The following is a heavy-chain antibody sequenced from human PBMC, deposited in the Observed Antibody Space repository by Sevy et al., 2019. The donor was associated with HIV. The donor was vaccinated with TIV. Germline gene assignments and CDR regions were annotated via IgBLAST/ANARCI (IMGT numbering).Heavy chain of an antibody. V-gene: IGHV3-33*01. Sequence: GGSLRLSCAASGFTFSSYGMHWVRQAPGKGLEWVAVIWYDGSNKYYADSVKGRFTISRDNSKNTLYLQMNSLRAEETAVYYCARSGYYYDSSGYALDYWGQGTLVTVSS. CDR3: ARSGYYYDSSGYALDY. D-gene: IGHD3-22*01. CDR2: IWYDGSNK. CDR1: GFTFSSYG. J-gene: IGHJ4*02.